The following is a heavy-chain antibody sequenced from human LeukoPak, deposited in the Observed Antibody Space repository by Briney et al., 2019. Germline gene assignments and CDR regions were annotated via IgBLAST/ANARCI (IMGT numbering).Heavy chain of an antibody. V-gene: IGHV3-7*01. CDR2: IKQDGSEK. Sequence: GGSLRLSCAASGFTFSSYSMNWVRQAPGKGLEWVANIKQDGSEKYYVDSVKGRFTISRDNAKNSLYLQMNSLRAEDTAVYYCASLDCSGGSCYVDYWGQGTLVTVSP. CDR1: GFTFSSYS. CDR3: ASLDCSGGSCYVDY. D-gene: IGHD2-15*01. J-gene: IGHJ4*02.